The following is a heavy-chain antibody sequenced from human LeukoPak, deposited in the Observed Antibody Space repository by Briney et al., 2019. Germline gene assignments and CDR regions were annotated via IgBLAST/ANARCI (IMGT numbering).Heavy chain of an antibody. J-gene: IGHJ4*02. CDR1: GYTFTGYY. D-gene: IGHD3-10*01. CDR2: INPNSGGT. CDR3: ARDHYGYSSGSGFDC. Sequence: ASVKVSCKASGYTFTGYYMHWVRQAPGQGLEWMGRINPNSGGTNYAQRFQGRVTMTRDTSISTAYMELSRLRSDNTAAYYCARDHYGYSSGSGFDCWGQGILVTVPS. V-gene: IGHV1-2*06.